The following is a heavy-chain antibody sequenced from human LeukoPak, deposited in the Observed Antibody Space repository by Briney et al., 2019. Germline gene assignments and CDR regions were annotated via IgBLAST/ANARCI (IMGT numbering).Heavy chain of an antibody. J-gene: IGHJ4*02. CDR1: YGSISDISYY. CDR2: IYYSGRT. V-gene: IGHV4-39*07. CDR3: ASAYYDILGGHFDY. D-gene: IGHD3-9*01. Sequence: SETLSLTCTVSYGSISDISYYWGWIRQPPGKGLEWIGSIYYSGRTYYNSSLKSRVTIPVDTSKNQFSLKVTSVTAADTAVYYCASAYYDILGGHFDYWGQGTLVTVSS.